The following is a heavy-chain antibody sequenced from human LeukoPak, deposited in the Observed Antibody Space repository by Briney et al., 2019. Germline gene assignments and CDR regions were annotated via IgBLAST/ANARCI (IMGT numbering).Heavy chain of an antibody. CDR1: GGSISSSSYY. J-gene: IGHJ4*02. D-gene: IGHD3-10*01. V-gene: IGHV4-39*02. Sequence: SETLSLTCTVSGGSISSSSYYWGWIRQPPGKGLEWIGSIYYSGSTYYNPSLKSRVTISVDTSKNQFSLKLSSVTAADTAVYYCARDLGGLPGYWGQGTLVTVSP. CDR3: ARDLGGLPGY. CDR2: IYYSGST.